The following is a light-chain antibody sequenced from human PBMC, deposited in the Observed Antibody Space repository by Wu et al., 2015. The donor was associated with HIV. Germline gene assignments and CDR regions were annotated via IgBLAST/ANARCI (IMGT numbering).Light chain of an antibody. CDR3: QQRSNWPT. CDR2: DAS. V-gene: IGKV3-11*01. J-gene: IGKJ2*01. Sequence: EIVMTQSPATLSVSPGERATLSCRASQSVSSYLAWYQQQPGQAPRLLIYDASNRATGIPARFSGSGSGTDFTLTISSLEPEDFAIYYCQQRSNWPTFGQGTKLQIK. CDR1: QSVSSY.